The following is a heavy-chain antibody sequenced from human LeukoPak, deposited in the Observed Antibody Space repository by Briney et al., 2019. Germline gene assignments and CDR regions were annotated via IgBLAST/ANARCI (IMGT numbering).Heavy chain of an antibody. V-gene: IGHV2-5*01. CDR2: IYSNDDK. Sequence: TLSLTCGVSGGSISSTNWWTWVRQPPGKALEWLALIYSNDDKRYSPSLKSRLTITKDTSKNQVVLTMTNMDPVDTATYYCAHRREGTVDYWGQGTLVTVSS. J-gene: IGHJ4*02. CDR3: AHRREGTVDY. CDR1: GGSISSTNW. D-gene: IGHD1-1*01.